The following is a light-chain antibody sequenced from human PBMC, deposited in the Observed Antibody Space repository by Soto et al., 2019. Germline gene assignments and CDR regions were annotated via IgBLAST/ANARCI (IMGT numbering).Light chain of an antibody. Sequence: QSVLTQPPSVSGAPRQRVTISCTGSSSNIGTDYDVHWYQQLPGTAPKLLIYGNSNRPSGVPDRFSGSKSGTSASLAISGLQAEDEADYYCPSYDSSLSGRVFGSGTKLTVL. V-gene: IGLV1-40*01. CDR2: GNS. J-gene: IGLJ1*01. CDR3: PSYDSSLSGRV. CDR1: SSNIGTDYD.